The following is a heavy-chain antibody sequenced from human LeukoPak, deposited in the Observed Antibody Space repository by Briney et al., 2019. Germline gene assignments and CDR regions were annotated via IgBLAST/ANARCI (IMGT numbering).Heavy chain of an antibody. CDR1: AFTFSIYA. D-gene: IGHD3-10*02. Sequence: GGSLRLSCAASAFTFSIYAMSWVRQAPGKGLGWVSTISGSGGSTHYADSVKGRFTISRGNAKNSLYLQMNSLRAEDTAVYYCAELGITMIGGVWGKGTTVTISS. CDR2: ISGSGGST. J-gene: IGHJ6*04. V-gene: IGHV3-23*01. CDR3: AELGITMIGGV.